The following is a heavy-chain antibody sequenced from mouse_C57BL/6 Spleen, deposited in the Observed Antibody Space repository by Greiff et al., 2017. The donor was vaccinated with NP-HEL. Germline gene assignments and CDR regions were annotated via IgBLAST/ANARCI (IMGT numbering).Heavy chain of an antibody. CDR2: IYPGDGDT. V-gene: IGHV1-82*01. CDR3: ARGSYSNFHDY. Sequence: VQLQQSGPELVKPGASVKISCKASGYAFSSSWMNWVKQRPGKGLEWIGRIYPGDGDTNYNGKFKGKATLTADKSSSTAYMQLSSLTSEDSAVYFCARGSYSNFHDYWGQGTTLTVSS. J-gene: IGHJ2*01. CDR1: GYAFSSSW. D-gene: IGHD2-5*01.